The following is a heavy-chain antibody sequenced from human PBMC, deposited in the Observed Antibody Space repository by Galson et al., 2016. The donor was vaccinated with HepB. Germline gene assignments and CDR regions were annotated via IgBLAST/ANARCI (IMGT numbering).Heavy chain of an antibody. CDR2: ISTFNGKT. CDR1: GYMFISYG. Sequence: SVKVSCKASGYMFISYGISWVRQAPGQGLEWMGWISTFNGKTDFARKSQGRVTMTTDTSTNTALMDLQSMRSDDTAVYYCARGVGGVGDSAEGYYYHYYMDVWGAGTTVTVTS. J-gene: IGHJ6*03. V-gene: IGHV1-18*04. CDR3: ARGVGGVGDSAEGYYYHYYMDV. D-gene: IGHD3-16*01.